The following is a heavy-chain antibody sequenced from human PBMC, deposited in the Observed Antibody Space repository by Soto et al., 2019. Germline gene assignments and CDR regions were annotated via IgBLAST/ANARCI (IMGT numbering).Heavy chain of an antibody. D-gene: IGHD6-19*01. CDR2: IYPVDSDT. CDR3: ARRGIAVAGTGDYYYYGMYV. CDR1: GYSFTSYS. Sequence: GGSLKISCKGSGYSFTSYSIGWVRQMAGTGLDWILIIYPVDSDTSYSPSFQGQVTISADKSISTAYLQWSSLKASDTAMYYCARRGIAVAGTGDYYYYGMYVWGQGTTVTVSS. V-gene: IGHV5-51*01. J-gene: IGHJ6*02.